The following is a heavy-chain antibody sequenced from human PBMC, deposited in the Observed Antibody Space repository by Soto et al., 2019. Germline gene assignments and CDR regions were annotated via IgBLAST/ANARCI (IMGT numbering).Heavy chain of an antibody. D-gene: IGHD5-18*01. CDR2: IYTSGST. CDR1: GGSISSHY. J-gene: IGHJ6*02. V-gene: IGHV4-4*07. Sequence: KASETLSLTCTVSGGSISSHYWSWIRQPAGKGLEWIGRIYTSGSTNYNPSLKSRVTMSVDTSKNQFSLKLSSVTAADTAVYYCARGEYSYGINYYYGMDVWGQGTTVTV. CDR3: ARGEYSYGINYYYGMDV.